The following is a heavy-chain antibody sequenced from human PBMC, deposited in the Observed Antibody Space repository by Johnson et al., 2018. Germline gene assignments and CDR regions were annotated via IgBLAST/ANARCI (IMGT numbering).Heavy chain of an antibody. V-gene: IGHV4-59*02. D-gene: IGHD4-17*01. CDR2: IYYSGST. Sequence: QVQLQESGPGLVKPSETLSLTCTVSGVSVSLHYWSWVRQPPGKGLEWIGYIYYSGSTNYNPSLKSRVTISLDQSKNQFSLKLNSVTAAATAVDYCARALYGDYGIYYYYDGMDVWGQGTTVTVS. CDR1: GVSVSLHY. CDR3: ARALYGDYGIYYYYDGMDV. J-gene: IGHJ6*02.